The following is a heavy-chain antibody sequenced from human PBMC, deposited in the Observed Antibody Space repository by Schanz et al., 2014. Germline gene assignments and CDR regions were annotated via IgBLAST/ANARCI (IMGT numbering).Heavy chain of an antibody. J-gene: IGHJ4*02. Sequence: QVQLVQSGAEVKKPGASVKVSCKASGYTFTSDSMHWVRQAPGQGLEWMGMINPSGGSTTYAQKFQGRSPMARDTSTSTGYMELSNLESEDPAVEYCARDGVDAAAGGNYWGQGTLVTVSS. CDR3: ARDGVDAAAGGNY. CDR1: GYTFTSDS. CDR2: INPSGGST. D-gene: IGHD6-13*01. V-gene: IGHV1-46*03.